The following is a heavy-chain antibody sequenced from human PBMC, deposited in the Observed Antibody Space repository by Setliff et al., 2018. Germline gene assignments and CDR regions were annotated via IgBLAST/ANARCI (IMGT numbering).Heavy chain of an antibody. CDR3: ARDGFEIVVVPAAIYYYYYMDV. J-gene: IGHJ6*03. CDR2: INAGNGNT. V-gene: IGHV1-3*01. D-gene: IGHD2-2*01. CDR1: GYTFTSYA. Sequence: ASVKVSCKASGYTFTSYAMHWVRQAPGQRLEWMGWINAGNGNTKYSQKFQGRVTITRDTSASTAYMELSSLRSEDTAVYYCARDGFEIVVVPAAIYYYYYMDVWGRGTTVTVSS.